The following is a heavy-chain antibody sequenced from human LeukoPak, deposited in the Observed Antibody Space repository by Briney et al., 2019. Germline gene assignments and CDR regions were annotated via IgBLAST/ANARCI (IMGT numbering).Heavy chain of an antibody. CDR1: GYTFTSYG. Sequence: ASVKVSCKASGYTFTSYGISWVRQAPGQGLEWMGWISAYNGNTNYAQKLQGRVTMTTDTSTSTAYMELGSLRSDDTAVYYCARLVVTAIRSYYGMDVWGQGTTVTVSS. CDR3: ARLVVTAIRSYYGMDV. CDR2: ISAYNGNT. D-gene: IGHD2-21*02. J-gene: IGHJ6*02. V-gene: IGHV1-18*01.